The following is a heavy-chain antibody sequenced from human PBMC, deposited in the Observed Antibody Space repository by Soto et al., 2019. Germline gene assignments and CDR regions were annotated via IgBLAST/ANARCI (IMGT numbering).Heavy chain of an antibody. CDR2: ITWDGGSI. CDR3: ARGGFGGYGMDV. D-gene: IGHD6-25*01. V-gene: IGHV3-43*01. Sequence: PGGSLRLSCAASGFNFHDYTIYWVRQSPGKGLEWVSFITWDGGSIYYADSVKGRFTISRDNSKNSLTLEMNSLRSEDSGVYYCARGGFGGYGMDVWGQGTTVTVSS. CDR1: GFNFHDYT. J-gene: IGHJ6*02.